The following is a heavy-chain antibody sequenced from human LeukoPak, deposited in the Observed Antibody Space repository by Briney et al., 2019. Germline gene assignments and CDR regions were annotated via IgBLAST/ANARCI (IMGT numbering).Heavy chain of an antibody. CDR2: ISGSGGST. CDR1: GFTFSNYW. V-gene: IGHV3-23*01. Sequence: GGSLRLSCAASGFTFSNYWMHWARQAPGKGLEWVSAISGSGGSTYYADSVKGRFTISRDNSKNTLYLQMNSLRAEDTAVYYCAKDLGFYYDSSGLYFDYWGQGTLVTVSS. CDR3: AKDLGFYYDSSGLYFDY. D-gene: IGHD3-22*01. J-gene: IGHJ4*02.